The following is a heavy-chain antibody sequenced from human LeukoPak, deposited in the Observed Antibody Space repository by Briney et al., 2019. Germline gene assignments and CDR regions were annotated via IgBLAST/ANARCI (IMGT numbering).Heavy chain of an antibody. CDR3: ARAYCGGDCHQGPDY. CDR1: GYTFNTYG. CDR2: ISPYNGNT. J-gene: IGHJ4*02. V-gene: IGHV1-18*01. D-gene: IGHD2-21*02. Sequence: ASVKVSCKTSGYTFNTYGITWVRQAPGQGLEWMGWISPYNGNTSYAQKFQARVTMTTDTSTSTAYMELRSLGSDDTAVYFCARAYCGGDCHQGPDYWGQGTLVIVSS.